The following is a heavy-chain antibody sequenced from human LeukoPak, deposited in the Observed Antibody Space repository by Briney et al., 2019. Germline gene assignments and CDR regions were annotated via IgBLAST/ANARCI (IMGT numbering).Heavy chain of an antibody. CDR3: ATAHRHSSGWYEVSPFDY. CDR2: FDPEDGET. CDR1: GYTLTELS. J-gene: IGHJ4*02. D-gene: IGHD6-19*01. V-gene: IGHV1-24*01. Sequence: ASVKVSCKVSGYTLTELSMHWVRQAPGKGLEWMGGFDPEDGETIYAQKFQGRVTMTEDTSTDTAYMELSSLRSEDTAVYYCATAHRHSSGWYEVSPFDYWGQGTLVTVSS.